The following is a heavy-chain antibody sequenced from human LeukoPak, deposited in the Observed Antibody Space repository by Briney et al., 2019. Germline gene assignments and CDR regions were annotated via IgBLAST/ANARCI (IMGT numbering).Heavy chain of an antibody. CDR3: AKAKAPSYYYDSSGYPYYFDY. Sequence: GGSLRLSCAASGFTFSSYAMSWVRQAPGKGLEWVSAISGSGGSTYYADSVKGRFTISRDNSKNTLYLQMNSLRAEDTAVYYRAKAKAPSYYYDSSGYPYYFDYWGQGTLVTVSS. J-gene: IGHJ4*02. V-gene: IGHV3-23*01. CDR1: GFTFSSYA. CDR2: ISGSGGST. D-gene: IGHD3-22*01.